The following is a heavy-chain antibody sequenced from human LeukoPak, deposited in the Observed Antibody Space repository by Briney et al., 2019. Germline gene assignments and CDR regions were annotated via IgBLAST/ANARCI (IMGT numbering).Heavy chain of an antibody. CDR2: TSAYNGNT. CDR3: ARGVDYYENSGTIDY. J-gene: IGHJ4*02. Sequence: ASVKVSCKASGYTFTSYGISWVRQAPGQGLEWMGWTSAYNGNTNYAQKLQGRVTMTTDTSTSIAYMELRSLRSDDTAVYYCARGVDYYENSGTIDYWGQGTLVTVSS. D-gene: IGHD3-22*01. CDR1: GYTFTSYG. V-gene: IGHV1-18*01.